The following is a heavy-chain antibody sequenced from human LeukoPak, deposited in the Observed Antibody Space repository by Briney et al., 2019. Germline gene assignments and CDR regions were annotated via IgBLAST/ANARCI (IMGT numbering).Heavy chain of an antibody. V-gene: IGHV3-23*01. Sequence: PGGSLRLSCAASGFTFSSYAMSWVRQAPGKGLEWVSAISGSGGSTYYADSVKGRFTISRDNSKNTLYLQMNSLRAEDTAVYYCAREEETRQQYKYGGYLGDFDYWGQGTLVTVSS. CDR3: AREEETRQQYKYGGYLGDFDY. D-gene: IGHD5-12*01. J-gene: IGHJ4*02. CDR2: ISGSGGST. CDR1: GFTFSSYA.